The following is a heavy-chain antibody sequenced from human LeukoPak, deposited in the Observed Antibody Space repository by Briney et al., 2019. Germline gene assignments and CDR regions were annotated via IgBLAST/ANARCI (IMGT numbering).Heavy chain of an antibody. CDR1: GYTFTSYG. V-gene: IGHV1-46*01. J-gene: IGHJ4*02. D-gene: IGHD1-26*01. CDR2: INPSGGST. CDR3: AREEVGARD. Sequence: ASVKVSCKASGYTFTSYGISWVRQAPGQGLEWMGIINPSGGSTSYAQKFQGRVTMTRDTSTSTVYMELSSLRSEDTAVYYCAREEVGARDWGQGTLVTVSS.